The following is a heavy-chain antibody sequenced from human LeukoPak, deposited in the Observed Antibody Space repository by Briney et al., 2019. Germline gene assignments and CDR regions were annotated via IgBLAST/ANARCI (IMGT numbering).Heavy chain of an antibody. CDR1: GGTFSSYA. CDR3: ARVSGGNFDY. J-gene: IGHJ4*02. CDR2: IIPIFGIA. V-gene: IGHV1-69*04. D-gene: IGHD4-23*01. Sequence: SVKVSCKASGGTFSSYAISWVRQAPGQGLEWMGRIIPIFGIANYAQKFQGRVTITADKSTSTAYMELSSLRSEDTAVYYCARVSGGNFDYWGQGALVTVSS.